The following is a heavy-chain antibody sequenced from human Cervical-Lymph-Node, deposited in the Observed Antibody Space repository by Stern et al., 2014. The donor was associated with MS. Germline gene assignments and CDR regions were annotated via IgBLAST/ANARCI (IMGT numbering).Heavy chain of an antibody. CDR2: ISYDGNHK. Sequence: VQLVESGGAVVQPGRSLRLSCAASGFTFSSYGMHWVRQAPGQGLEWVTVISYDGNHKYYAASVKRRFTISRDNSKNTLHLQMNSVTPDDTAIYYCARDYEDTSMLFDHWGQGTLVTVSS. CDR1: GFTFSSYG. J-gene: IGHJ4*02. D-gene: IGHD2-8*01. V-gene: IGHV3-30*03. CDR3: ARDYEDTSMLFDH.